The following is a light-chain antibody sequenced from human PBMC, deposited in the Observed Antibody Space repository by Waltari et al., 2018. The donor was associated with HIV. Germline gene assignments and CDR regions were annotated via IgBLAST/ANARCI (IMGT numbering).Light chain of an antibody. CDR2: RND. CDR3: ATWDDSLSGWV. CDR1: SSNIGNNF. Sequence: QSVLTQPPSASGTPGQRVTISCSGSSSNIGNNFIYWYQQFPGTAPKLLIYRNDQRPSGVPDRFSGSQSGTSASLAISGLRSEDEADYYCATWDDSLSGWVFSGGTKLTVL. V-gene: IGLV1-47*01. J-gene: IGLJ3*02.